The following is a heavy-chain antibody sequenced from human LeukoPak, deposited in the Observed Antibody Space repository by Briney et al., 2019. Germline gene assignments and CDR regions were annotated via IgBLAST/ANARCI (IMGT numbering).Heavy chain of an antibody. CDR1: GVSISSGDYY. Sequence: SETLSLTCTVSGVSISSGDYYWSWIRQPPGKGLEWIGCIYYSGSTYYNPSLKSRVTISVDTSKNQFSLKLSSVTAADTAVYYCARALTATMVRGAVDYWGQGTLVTVSS. V-gene: IGHV4-30-4*01. CDR3: ARALTATMVRGAVDY. D-gene: IGHD3-10*01. CDR2: IYYSGST. J-gene: IGHJ4*02.